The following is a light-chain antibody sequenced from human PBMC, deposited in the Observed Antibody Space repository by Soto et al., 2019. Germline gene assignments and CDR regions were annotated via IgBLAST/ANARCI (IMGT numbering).Light chain of an antibody. CDR2: DAS. CDR3: QQYNSYWT. J-gene: IGKJ1*01. V-gene: IGKV1-5*01. CDR1: QSINSW. Sequence: DIQMTQSPSALSASVGDIVTITCRASQSINSWLAWYQQKSGKAPKLLIYDASSLESGVPSRFSGSGSGTEFTLTISSLQPDDFATYYCQQYNSYWTFGQGTKVDIK.